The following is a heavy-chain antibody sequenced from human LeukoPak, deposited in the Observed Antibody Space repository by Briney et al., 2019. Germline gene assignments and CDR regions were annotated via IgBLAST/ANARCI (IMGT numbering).Heavy chain of an antibody. CDR1: GYTFIGYY. D-gene: IGHD3-22*01. CDR3: AKEADEVIRDYYGMDV. V-gene: IGHV1-2*02. J-gene: IGHJ6*02. Sequence: ASVKVSCKASGYTFIGYYMHWVRQAPGQGLEWMGWINPNSGGTNYAQKFQGRVTMTRDTSISTAYMELSRLRSDDTAVYYCAKEADEVIRDYYGMDVWGQGTTVIVSS. CDR2: INPNSGGT.